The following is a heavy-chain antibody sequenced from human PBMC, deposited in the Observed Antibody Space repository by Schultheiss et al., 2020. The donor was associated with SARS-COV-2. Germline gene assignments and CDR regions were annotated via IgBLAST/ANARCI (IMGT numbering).Heavy chain of an antibody. CDR1: GFTFSSYW. D-gene: IGHD6-6*01. J-gene: IGHJ6*03. CDR3: ARVAARDYYMDV. Sequence: GESLKISCAASGFTFSSYWMHWVRQAPGKGLVWVSRINSDGSSTSYADSVKGRFTISRDNAKNTLYLQMNSLRAEDTAVYYCARVAARDYYMDVWGKGTTVTVSS. V-gene: IGHV3-74*01. CDR2: INSDGSST.